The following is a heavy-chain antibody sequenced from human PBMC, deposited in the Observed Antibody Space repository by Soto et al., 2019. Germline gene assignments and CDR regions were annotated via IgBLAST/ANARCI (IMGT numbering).Heavy chain of an antibody. D-gene: IGHD6-19*01. J-gene: IGHJ3*02. Sequence: GGSLRLSCAASGFTFSSYGMHWVRQAPGKGLEWVAVISYDGSNKYYADSVKGRFTISRDNSKNTLYLQMNSLRAEDTAVYYCAKDRASGWPHYDAFDIWGQGTMVTVSS. CDR1: GFTFSSYG. CDR2: ISYDGSNK. CDR3: AKDRASGWPHYDAFDI. V-gene: IGHV3-30*18.